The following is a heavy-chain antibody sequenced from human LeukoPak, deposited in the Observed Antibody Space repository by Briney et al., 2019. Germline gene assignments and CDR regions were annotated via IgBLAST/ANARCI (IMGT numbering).Heavy chain of an antibody. CDR3: ARCREWLLRRVWFDP. CDR2: IYYSGST. D-gene: IGHD3-3*01. CDR1: GGSISSGDYY. Sequence: SQTLSLTCTVSGGSISSGDYYWSWIRQPPGKGLEWIGYIYYSGSTYYNPSLKSRVTISVDTSKNQFSLKLSSVTAADTVVYYCARCREWLLRRVWFDPWGQGTLVTVSS. J-gene: IGHJ5*02. V-gene: IGHV4-30-4*01.